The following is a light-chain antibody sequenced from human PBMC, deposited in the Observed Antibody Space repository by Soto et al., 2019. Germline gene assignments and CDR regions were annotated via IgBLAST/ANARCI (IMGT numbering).Light chain of an antibody. Sequence: EIVLTQSPDTLSVSPGERATLSCRASQSISRTLAWYQQKSGQPPRLLIYDASTSATGFPARFSGSGSGTEFTLTISSLQSEDFAVYYCKQYNNWPLTFGGGTTVEIK. V-gene: IGKV3D-15*01. CDR3: KQYNNWPLT. J-gene: IGKJ4*01. CDR2: DAS. CDR1: QSISRT.